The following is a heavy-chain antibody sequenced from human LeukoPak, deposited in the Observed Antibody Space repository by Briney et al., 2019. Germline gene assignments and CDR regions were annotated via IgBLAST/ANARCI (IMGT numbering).Heavy chain of an antibody. CDR3: AKGASSRWLLYWFDP. CDR1: GLTSSAYA. Sequence: GGSLRLSCAVSGLTSSAYAMTWVRQAPGKGLEWVSGISGSGASTYYAESVKGRFTISRDNSKNTLYLQMNSLRAEDTAVYYCAKGASSRWLLYWFDPWGQGTLVTVSS. D-gene: IGHD6-19*01. J-gene: IGHJ5*02. CDR2: ISGSGAST. V-gene: IGHV3-23*01.